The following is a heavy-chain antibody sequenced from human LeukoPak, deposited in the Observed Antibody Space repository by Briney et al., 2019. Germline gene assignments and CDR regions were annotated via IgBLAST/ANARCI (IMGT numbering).Heavy chain of an antibody. Sequence: SVKVSCKSSGGTFSISAINWVRQAPGQGPEWMGGIIPIYGTANYVQKFQDRVTITADESTSTVYMELSSLRSEDTALYYCATDLAKKYDSTGLDAFDVWGQGTMVIFSS. CDR3: ATDLAKKYDSTGLDAFDV. D-gene: IGHD3-22*01. CDR1: GGTFSISA. V-gene: IGHV1-69*13. J-gene: IGHJ3*01. CDR2: IIPIYGTA.